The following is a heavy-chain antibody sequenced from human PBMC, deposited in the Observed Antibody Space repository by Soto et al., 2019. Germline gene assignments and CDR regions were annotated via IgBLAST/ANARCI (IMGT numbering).Heavy chain of an antibody. J-gene: IGHJ4*02. CDR3: AKDRASSGSYTLDY. D-gene: IGHD3-10*01. CDR1: GFTFSSYG. V-gene: IGHV3-23*01. CDR2: ISGSGSDM. Sequence: EVHLLESGGGFLQPGGSLRLSCAASGFTFSSYGMSWVRQAPGKGLGWVSTISGSGSDMYYADSEKGRVTISRDNSENTLYLQMNSLRAEDTAVYYCAKDRASSGSYTLDYWGQGTLVTVSS.